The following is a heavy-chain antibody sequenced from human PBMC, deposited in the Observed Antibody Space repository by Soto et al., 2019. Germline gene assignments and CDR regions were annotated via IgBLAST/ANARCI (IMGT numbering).Heavy chain of an antibody. CDR3: ARVEAVAGLYNYHGLDV. CDR2: VVPIFGTS. CDR1: GGTFSNYA. D-gene: IGHD6-19*01. V-gene: IGHV1-69*12. Sequence: QVQRVQSGAEVKKPGSSVKVSCKVSGGTFSNYAIDWVRLAPGHGLEWMSGVVPIFGTSYSTQKLQGRATILGDDSTNTAYWEISSPKSEDNAIYYCARVEAVAGLYNYHGLDVWGQGTAVTVSS. J-gene: IGHJ6*02.